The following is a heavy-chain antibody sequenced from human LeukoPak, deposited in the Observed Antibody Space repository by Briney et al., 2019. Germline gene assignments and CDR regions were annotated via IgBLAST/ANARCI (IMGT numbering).Heavy chain of an antibody. D-gene: IGHD6-13*01. CDR3: ARGYSSSWYFYFDY. CDR2: IYYSGST. Sequence: SETLSLTCTVSGGSISSYYWSWIRQPPGKGLEWIGYIYYSGSTYYNPSLKSRVTISVDTSKNQFSLKLSSVAAADTAVYYCARGYSSSWYFYFDYWGQGTLVTVSS. V-gene: IGHV4-59*12. CDR1: GGSISSYY. J-gene: IGHJ4*02.